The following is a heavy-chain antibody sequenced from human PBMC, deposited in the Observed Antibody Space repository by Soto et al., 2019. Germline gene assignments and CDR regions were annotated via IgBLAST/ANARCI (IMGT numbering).Heavy chain of an antibody. Sequence: QVHLVQSGAEVKKPGASVKVSCKGSGYAFTTYGITWVRQAPGQGLEWMGWISAHNGNTNYAQKPQGRVTVTRATSTSTAYMELRSLRSDAPAVYYCARGRYGDYWGQGALVTVSS. D-gene: IGHD1-1*01. V-gene: IGHV1-18*01. CDR1: GYAFTTYG. CDR3: ARGRYGDY. CDR2: ISAHNGNT. J-gene: IGHJ4*02.